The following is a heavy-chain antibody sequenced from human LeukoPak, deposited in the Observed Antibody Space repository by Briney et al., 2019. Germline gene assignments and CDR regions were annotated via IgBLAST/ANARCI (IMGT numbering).Heavy chain of an antibody. D-gene: IGHD5-18*01. CDR1: GFTFSDYY. J-gene: IGHJ4*02. CDR3: AREPHTAMAYDY. CDR2: ISSSGSTI. Sequence: PGGSLRLSCAASGFTFSDYYMSWIRQAPGKGLEWVSYISSSGSTIYYADSVKGRFTISWDNAKNSLYLQMNSLRAEDTAVYYCAREPHTAMAYDYWGQGTLVTVSS. V-gene: IGHV3-11*01.